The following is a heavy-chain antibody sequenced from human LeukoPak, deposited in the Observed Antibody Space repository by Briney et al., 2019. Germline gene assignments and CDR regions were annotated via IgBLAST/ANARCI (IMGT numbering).Heavy chain of an antibody. J-gene: IGHJ4*02. CDR3: STSGGEF. Sequence: GGSLRLSCAASGFTFSSYAMHWVRQAPGKGLEWVAVISYDGSNKYYADSVKGRFTISRDNSKNTLYLQMNSLRVEDPAIYYCSTSGGEFWGQGTLVTVSS. CDR2: ISYDGSNK. D-gene: IGHD3-10*01. V-gene: IGHV3-30-3*01. CDR1: GFTFSSYA.